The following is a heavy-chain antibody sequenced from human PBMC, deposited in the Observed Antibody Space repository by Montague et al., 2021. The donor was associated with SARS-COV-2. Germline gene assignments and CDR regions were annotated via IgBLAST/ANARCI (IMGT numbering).Heavy chain of an antibody. D-gene: IGHD3-10*01. CDR2: INSNGGT. CDR1: GGSISSHF. J-gene: IGHJ5*02. Sequence: SETLSLTCTVSGGSISSHFWSFIRQPPGKGLEWIGYINSNGGTNDNPSLRSRLTMSVDTSKNQFSLQLRLMTTADTAVYFCARATSVRAAVSWFDPWGQGILVTVSS. V-gene: IGHV4-59*11. CDR3: ARATSVRAAVSWFDP.